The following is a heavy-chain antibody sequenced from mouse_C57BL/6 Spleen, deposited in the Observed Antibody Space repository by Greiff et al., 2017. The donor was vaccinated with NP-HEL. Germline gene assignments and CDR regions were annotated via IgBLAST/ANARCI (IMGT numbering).Heavy chain of an antibody. J-gene: IGHJ4*01. Sequence: VKLQQPGAELVMPGASVKLSCKASGYTFTSYWMHWVKQRPGQGLEWIGEIDPSDSYTNYNQKFKGKSTLTVDKSSSTAYMQLSSLTSEDSAVYYCAYGSSYLYAMDYWGQGTSVTVSS. CDR3: AYGSSYLYAMDY. V-gene: IGHV1-69*01. CDR1: GYTFTSYW. D-gene: IGHD1-1*01. CDR2: IDPSDSYT.